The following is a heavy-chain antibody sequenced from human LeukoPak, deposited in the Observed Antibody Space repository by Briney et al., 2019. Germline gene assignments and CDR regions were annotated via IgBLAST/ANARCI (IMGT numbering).Heavy chain of an antibody. CDR3: ARSGYRYGVRYYYYMDV. D-gene: IGHD5-18*01. CDR1: GGSISSYY. CDR2: IYYNGST. Sequence: TSETLSLTCSVSGGSISSYYWSWTRQPPGKGLEWIGYIYYNGSTIYNPSLKSRVTISVDTSKNQFSLKLSSVTAADTAVYYCARSGYRYGVRYYYYMDVWGKGTTVTVSS. J-gene: IGHJ6*03. V-gene: IGHV4-59*01.